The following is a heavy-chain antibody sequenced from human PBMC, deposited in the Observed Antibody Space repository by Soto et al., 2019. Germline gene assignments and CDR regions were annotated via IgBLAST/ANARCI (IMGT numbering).Heavy chain of an antibody. CDR3: ARCTVLQQQPVNEAFDI. CDR1: GFTFSTYW. CDR2: INSDGSTT. Sequence: GGSLRLSCAAPGFTFSTYWMHWVRQVPGKGLVWVSRINSDGSTTSYADSVKGRFTISRDNAKNTLYMQMNNLRAEDAAVYYCARCTVLQQQPVNEAFDIWGQGAMVTVSS. D-gene: IGHD6-13*01. J-gene: IGHJ3*02. V-gene: IGHV3-74*01.